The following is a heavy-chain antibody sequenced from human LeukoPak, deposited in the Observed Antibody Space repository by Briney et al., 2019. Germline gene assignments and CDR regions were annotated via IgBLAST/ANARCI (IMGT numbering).Heavy chain of an antibody. J-gene: IGHJ4*02. CDR2: IIPIFGTA. CDR1: GGTFSSYA. CDR3: ARSGGVVVPAADFDY. V-gene: IGHV1-69*13. Sequence: SVKVSCKASGGTFSSYAISRVRQAPGQGLEWMGGIIPIFGTANYAQKFQGRVTITADESTSTAYMELSSLRSEDTAVYYCARSGGVVVPAADFDYWGQGTLVTVSS. D-gene: IGHD2-2*01.